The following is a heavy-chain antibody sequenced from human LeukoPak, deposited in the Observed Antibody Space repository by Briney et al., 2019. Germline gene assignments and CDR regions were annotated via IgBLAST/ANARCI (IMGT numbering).Heavy chain of an antibody. J-gene: IGHJ6*03. V-gene: IGHV4-34*01. D-gene: IGHD2-21*02. CDR2: LNQRGTT. Sequence: SETLSLTCAVYGESLSGYFWRWIRQPPGKALEWIVELNQRGTTNYNPPLKSHLPIPLDTSKNQFSLKLNSVTAADTALYFCARGRRPPLIPTAIYYYYHMDVWGKGTMVTVSS. CDR3: ARGRRPPLIPTAIYYYYHMDV. CDR1: GESLSGYF.